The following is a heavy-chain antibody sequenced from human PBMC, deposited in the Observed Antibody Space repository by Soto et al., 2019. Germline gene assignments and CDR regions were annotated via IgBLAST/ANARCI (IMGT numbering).Heavy chain of an antibody. D-gene: IGHD2-8*01. V-gene: IGHV3-30*18. J-gene: IGHJ6*02. CDR2: ISDDGSYR. CDR3: AKGMASLFYFFGMDV. Sequence: GGSLRLSCAASGFAFSGYGLHWVRQAPGKGLEWVALISDDGSYRYYADSVKDRFTISRGNSKKTLYLQMNSLRAEDTALYYCAKGMASLFYFFGMDVWGQGTTVTVSS. CDR1: GFAFSGYG.